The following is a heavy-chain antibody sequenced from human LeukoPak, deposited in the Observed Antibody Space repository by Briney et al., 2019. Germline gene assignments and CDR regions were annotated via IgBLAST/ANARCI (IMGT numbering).Heavy chain of an antibody. Sequence: SVTVTCTSSGGTFSSYAISWVRQAPGQGREWMGGIIPIFGTANYAQKFQGRVTITADESTSTAYMELSSLRSEDTAVYYCARSIVVVPAAMWHGMDVWGKGTTVTVSS. CDR1: GGTFSSYA. CDR3: ARSIVVVPAAMWHGMDV. J-gene: IGHJ6*04. D-gene: IGHD2-2*01. CDR2: IIPIFGTA. V-gene: IGHV1-69*01.